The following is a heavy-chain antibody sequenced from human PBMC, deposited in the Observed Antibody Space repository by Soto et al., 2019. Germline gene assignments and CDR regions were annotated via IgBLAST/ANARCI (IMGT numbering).Heavy chain of an antibody. Sequence: TLSLTCTVSGGSISSGDYYLSWIRQPPGKGLEWIGYIYYSGSTYYNPSLKSRVTISVDTSKNQFSLKLSSVTAADTAVYYCARATIVLVPAAMVSHWFDPWGQGTLVTVSS. J-gene: IGHJ5*02. V-gene: IGHV4-30-4*01. CDR2: IYYSGST. CDR3: ARATIVLVPAAMVSHWFDP. D-gene: IGHD2-2*01. CDR1: GGSISSGDYY.